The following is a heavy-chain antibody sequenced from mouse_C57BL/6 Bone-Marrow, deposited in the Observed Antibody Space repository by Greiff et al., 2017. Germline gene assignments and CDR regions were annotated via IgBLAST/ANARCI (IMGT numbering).Heavy chain of an antibody. J-gene: IGHJ3*01. CDR1: GYTFTSYW. V-gene: IGHV1-55*01. Sequence: QVQLQQPGAELVKPGASVKMSCKASGYTFTSYWITWVKQRPGQGLEWIGDIYPGSGSTNYNEKFKSKATLTVDTSSSTAYMQLSSLTSEDSAVYYGARSGLHWDWFDYWGQGTLVTVSA. D-gene: IGHD4-1*01. CDR2: IYPGSGST. CDR3: ARSGLHWDWFDY.